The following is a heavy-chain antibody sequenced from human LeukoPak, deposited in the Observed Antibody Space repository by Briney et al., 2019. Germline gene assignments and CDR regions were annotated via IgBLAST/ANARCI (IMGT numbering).Heavy chain of an antibody. Sequence: SETLSLTCAVYGGSFSGYYWSWIRQPPGKGLEWIGEINHSGSTNYNPSLKSRVTISVDTSKNQSSLKLSSVTAADTAVYYCARDSKQWLVRGYYYGMDVWGQGTTVTVSS. CDR1: GGSFSGYY. J-gene: IGHJ6*02. CDR3: ARDSKQWLVRGYYYGMDV. D-gene: IGHD6-19*01. CDR2: INHSGST. V-gene: IGHV4-34*01.